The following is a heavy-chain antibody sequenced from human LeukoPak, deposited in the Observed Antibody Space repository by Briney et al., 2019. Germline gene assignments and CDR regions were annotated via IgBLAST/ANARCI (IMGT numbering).Heavy chain of an antibody. CDR2: IKSKTDGGTT. V-gene: IGHV3-15*01. J-gene: IGHJ4*02. CDR3: TTAKDYYDSSGYYLFDY. D-gene: IGHD3-22*01. Sequence: PGGSRRLACAAAGFTFSNAWMSWVRQAPGKGLEWVGRIKSKTDGGTTDYAAPVKGRFTISRDDSKNTLYLQMNSLKTEDTAVYYCTTAKDYYDSSGYYLFDYWGQGTLVTVSS. CDR1: GFTFSNAW.